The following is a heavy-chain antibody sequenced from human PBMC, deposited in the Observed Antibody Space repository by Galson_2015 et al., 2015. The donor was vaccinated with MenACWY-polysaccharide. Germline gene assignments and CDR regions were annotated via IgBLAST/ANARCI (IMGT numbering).Heavy chain of an antibody. D-gene: IGHD3-3*01. Sequence: SLRLSCAASGFTFGSYSMNWVRQAPGKGLEWVSSISSSSSYIYYADSVKGRFTISRDNAKNSLYLQMNSLRAEDTAVYYCARCLRVDDFWSGYSSSWYYGMDVWGQGTTVTVSS. CDR2: ISSSSSYI. CDR3: ARCLRVDDFWSGYSSSWYYGMDV. CDR1: GFTFGSYS. J-gene: IGHJ6*02. V-gene: IGHV3-21*04.